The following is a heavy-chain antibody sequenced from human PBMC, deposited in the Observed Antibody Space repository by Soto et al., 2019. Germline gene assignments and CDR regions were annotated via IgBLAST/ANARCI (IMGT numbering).Heavy chain of an antibody. CDR1: GYSFTSYS. J-gene: IGHJ4*02. D-gene: IGHD3-16*01. CDR2: INTDNGDA. CDR3: AGDLCFLVY. Sequence: WASVKVSCKASGYSFTSYSIHWVRQAPGQGPEWFGWINTDNGDANYSQKFQGRVTVTRDTSATTAYMEVSSLRSEDTAVYYCAGDLCFLVYWGLGTLVTVSS. V-gene: IGHV1-3*04.